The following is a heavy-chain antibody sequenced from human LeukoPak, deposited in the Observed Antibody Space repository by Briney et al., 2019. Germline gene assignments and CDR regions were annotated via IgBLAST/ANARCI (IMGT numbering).Heavy chain of an antibody. V-gene: IGHV3-53*01. J-gene: IGHJ4*02. Sequence: GGSLRLSCASSGFIVSNNYMTWVRQAPGKGLEWLSIIYSAGPTDYADSVKGRFAISRDDSKNTVYLQMNSLTAEHTAVYYCGRVSVAGWLPIDYWGQGILVTVSS. D-gene: IGHD5-12*01. CDR3: GRVSVAGWLPIDY. CDR1: GFIVSNNY. CDR2: IYSAGPT.